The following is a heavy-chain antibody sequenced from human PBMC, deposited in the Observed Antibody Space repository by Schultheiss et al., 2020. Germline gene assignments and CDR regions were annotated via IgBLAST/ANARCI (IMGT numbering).Heavy chain of an antibody. V-gene: IGHV1-2*02. D-gene: IGHD5-24*01. CDR3: ARGDGPANYYYYGMDL. CDR1: GYTFTGYY. Sequence: ASVKVSCKASGYTFTGYYMHWVRQAPGQGLEWMGWINPNSGGTNYAQKFQGRVTMTSDTSIITVYMELSRLRSDDTAVYYCARGDGPANYYYYGMDLWGQGTTVTGSS. J-gene: IGHJ6*02. CDR2: INPNSGGT.